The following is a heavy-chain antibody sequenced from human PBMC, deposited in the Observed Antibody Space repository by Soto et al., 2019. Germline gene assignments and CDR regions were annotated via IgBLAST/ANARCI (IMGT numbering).Heavy chain of an antibody. CDR2: IWCDGSNK. D-gene: IGHD2-2*01. V-gene: IGHV3-33*01. CDR3: ARGDIVVVPAAIPYYMDV. J-gene: IGHJ6*03. Sequence: GGSLRLSCAASGFTFSSYGMHWVRQAPGKGLEWVAVIWCDGSNKYYADSVKGRFTISRDNSKNTLYLQMNSLRAEDTAVYYCARGDIVVVPAAIPYYMDVWGKGTTVTVSS. CDR1: GFTFSSYG.